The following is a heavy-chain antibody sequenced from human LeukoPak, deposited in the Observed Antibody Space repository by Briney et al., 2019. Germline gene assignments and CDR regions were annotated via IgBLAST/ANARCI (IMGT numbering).Heavy chain of an antibody. J-gene: IGHJ6*02. V-gene: IGHV3-23*01. CDR1: GFTFSSYA. Sequence: GGSLRLSCATSGFTFSSYAMNWVRQAPGKGLECVSFISTSGDFTYYAASVKGRSTVSRDNSKNTLYLQMNSLRADDTAVYYCAGCSGGSCYSRGKYGVDVWGQGTTVIVSS. D-gene: IGHD2-15*01. CDR3: AGCSGGSCYSRGKYGVDV. CDR2: ISTSGDFT.